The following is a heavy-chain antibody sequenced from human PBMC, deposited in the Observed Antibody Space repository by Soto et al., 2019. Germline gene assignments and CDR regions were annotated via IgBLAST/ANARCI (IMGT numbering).Heavy chain of an antibody. CDR1: GGSISRYY. D-gene: IGHD3-16*02. J-gene: IGHJ6*03. Sequence: PSATLSLTCPVSGGSISRYYWSWIRQPPGKGLDWIGYIYYSGSTNYNPSLKSRVTISVDTSQNQFSLKLSSVTAACTPVYYCASGIRFGGVIVSVSDYYYFYLDVWGKGTTVTV. CDR3: ASGIRFGGVIVSVSDYYYFYLDV. V-gene: IGHV4-59*08. CDR2: IYYSGST.